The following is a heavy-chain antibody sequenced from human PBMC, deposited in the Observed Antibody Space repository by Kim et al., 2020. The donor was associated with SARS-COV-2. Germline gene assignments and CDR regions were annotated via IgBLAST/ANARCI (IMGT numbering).Heavy chain of an antibody. Sequence: YHNPSLKSRVTISVDTSKNQFSVELSSVTAADTAVYYCATHLYGGNSVGAFDIWGQGTMVTVSS. J-gene: IGHJ3*02. D-gene: IGHD4-17*01. CDR3: ATHLYGGNSVGAFDI. V-gene: IGHV4-31*02.